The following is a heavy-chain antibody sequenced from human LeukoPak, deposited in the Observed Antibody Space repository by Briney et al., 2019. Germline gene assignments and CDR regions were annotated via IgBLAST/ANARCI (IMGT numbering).Heavy chain of an antibody. D-gene: IGHD5-12*01. J-gene: IGHJ4*02. CDR2: IYPGDSDT. Sequence: GESLKISCKGSGYSFTSYWIGWVRQVPGKGLEWMGIIYPGDSDTRYSPSFQGQVTISADKSISTAYLQWSSLKASDTAMYYCARPASRGAYDYYFDYWGQGTLVTVSS. V-gene: IGHV5-51*01. CDR1: GYSFTSYW. CDR3: ARPASRGAYDYYFDY.